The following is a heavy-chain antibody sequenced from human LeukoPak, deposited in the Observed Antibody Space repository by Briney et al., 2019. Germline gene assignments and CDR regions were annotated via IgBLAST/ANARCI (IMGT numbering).Heavy chain of an antibody. CDR1: GGSISSYY. J-gene: IGHJ4*02. V-gene: IGHV3-30*03. CDR3: ARDRAWDYLDS. D-gene: IGHD1-26*01. CDR2: ISSDGGKK. Sequence: LSLTCTVSGGSISSYYWSWIRQAPGKGLEWVAVISSDGGKKSYADSVKGRFTISRDNSKNTLYLQMDSLRVEDTAIYYCARDRAWDYLDSWDQGPLVTVSS.